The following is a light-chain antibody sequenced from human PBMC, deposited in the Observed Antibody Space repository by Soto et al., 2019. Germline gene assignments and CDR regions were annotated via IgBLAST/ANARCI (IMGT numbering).Light chain of an antibody. J-gene: IGKJ5*01. Sequence: IVSTQAPGTLSLSPGESSTRSCRASQSVSNNYLAWYQQKPGQAPRLLIYGASRRATGIPDRFSGSGSGTDFPLTISRLEHEDFAVYCCQQYGNSPRTFGQGTRLEIK. CDR1: QSVSNNY. CDR3: QQYGNSPRT. V-gene: IGKV3-20*01. CDR2: GAS.